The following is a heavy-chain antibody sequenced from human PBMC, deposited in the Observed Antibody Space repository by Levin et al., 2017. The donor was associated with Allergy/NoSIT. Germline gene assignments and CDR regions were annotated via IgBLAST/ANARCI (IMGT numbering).Heavy chain of an antibody. J-gene: IGHJ4*02. Sequence: GGSLRLSCAASGFTFSSYGMHWVRQAPGKGLEWVAVISYDGSNKYYGDSVKGRFTISRENSKRALYLQMNSLRAEDTAVYYCAKDRGWFDLKDYLDYWGQGTLVTVSS. D-gene: IGHD3-10*01. CDR3: AKDRGWFDLKDYLDY. CDR1: GFTFSSYG. V-gene: IGHV3-30*18. CDR2: ISYDGSNK.